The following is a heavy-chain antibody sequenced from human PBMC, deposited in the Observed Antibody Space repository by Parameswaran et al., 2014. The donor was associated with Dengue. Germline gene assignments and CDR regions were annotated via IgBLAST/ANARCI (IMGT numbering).Heavy chain of an antibody. CDR2: IYPGDSDT. D-gene: IGHD1-1*01. Sequence: VRQMPGKGLEWMGIIYPGDSDTRYSPSFQGQVTISADKSISTAYLQWSSLKASDTAMYYCARLQHENWNPSYYYYGMDVWGQGTTVTVSS. V-gene: IGHV5-51*01. CDR3: ARLQHENWNPSYYYYGMDV. J-gene: IGHJ6*02.